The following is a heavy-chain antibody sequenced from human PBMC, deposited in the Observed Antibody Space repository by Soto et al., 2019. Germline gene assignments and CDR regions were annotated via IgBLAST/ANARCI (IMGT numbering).Heavy chain of an antibody. D-gene: IGHD3-10*01. J-gene: IGHJ5*02. CDR3: ARGRILWFGELLYSWFDP. CDR2: MNPNSGNT. CDR1: GYTFTSYD. V-gene: IGHV1-8*01. Sequence: ASVKVSCKASGYTFTSYDINWVRQATGQGLEWMGWMNPNSGNTGYAQKFQGRVTMTRNTSISTAYMELSSLRSEATAVYYCARGRILWFGELLYSWFDPWGQGTLVTVS.